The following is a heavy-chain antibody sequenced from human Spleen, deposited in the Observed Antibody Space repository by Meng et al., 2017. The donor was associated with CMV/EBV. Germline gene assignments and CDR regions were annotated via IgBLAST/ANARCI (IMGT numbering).Heavy chain of an antibody. CDR2: INSDGSST. V-gene: IGHV3-74*01. Sequence: GGSLRLSCAASGFTFSSYWMHWVRQAPGKGLVWVSRINSDGSSTSYADSVKGRFTISRDNAKNSLFLQMNSLRADDTAVYYCARDRGTAMGEDGMDVWGQGTTVTVSS. CDR3: ARDRGTAMGEDGMDV. J-gene: IGHJ6*02. CDR1: GFTFSSYW. D-gene: IGHD5-18*01.